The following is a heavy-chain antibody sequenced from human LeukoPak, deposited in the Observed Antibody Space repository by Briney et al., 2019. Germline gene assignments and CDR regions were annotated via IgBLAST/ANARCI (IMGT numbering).Heavy chain of an antibody. CDR1: GFTFSSYG. Sequence: PGGSLRLSCAASGFTFSSYGMSWVRQAPGKGLEWVSSISSSSGYIYYADSVKGRFTISRDNAKNSLYLQMNSLRAEDTAVYYCARDRRGVRGAFYMDVWGKGTTVTISS. CDR3: ARDRRGVRGAFYMDV. J-gene: IGHJ6*03. D-gene: IGHD3-10*01. V-gene: IGHV3-21*01. CDR2: ISSSSGYI.